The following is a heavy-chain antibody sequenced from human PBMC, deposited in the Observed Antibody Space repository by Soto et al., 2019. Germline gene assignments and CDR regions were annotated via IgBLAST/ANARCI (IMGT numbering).Heavy chain of an antibody. CDR3: AKDGRDGVAGRFYYYGMDV. D-gene: IGHD6-19*01. CDR1: GFTFSSYG. J-gene: IGHJ6*02. V-gene: IGHV3-30*18. Sequence: QVQLVESGGGVVQPGRSLRLSCAASGFTFSSYGMHWVRQAPGKGLEWVAVISYDGSNNYYADSVKGRFTISRDNSKNTLYLQMNSLRAEDTAVYYCAKDGRDGVAGRFYYYGMDVWGQGTTVTVSS. CDR2: ISYDGSNN.